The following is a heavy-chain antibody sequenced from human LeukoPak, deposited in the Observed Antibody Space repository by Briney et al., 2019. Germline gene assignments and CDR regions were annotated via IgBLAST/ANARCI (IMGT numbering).Heavy chain of an antibody. CDR1: GFTFSSYG. Sequence: GGSLRLSCAASGFTFSSYGMHWVRQAPGTGLEWVAVIWYDGSNKYYADSVKGRFTISRDNSKNTLYLQMNSLRAEYTAVYYCARDGDYYDSTYYFDYWGQGTLVTVSS. J-gene: IGHJ4*02. CDR2: IWYDGSNK. D-gene: IGHD3-22*01. V-gene: IGHV3-33*01. CDR3: ARDGDYYDSTYYFDY.